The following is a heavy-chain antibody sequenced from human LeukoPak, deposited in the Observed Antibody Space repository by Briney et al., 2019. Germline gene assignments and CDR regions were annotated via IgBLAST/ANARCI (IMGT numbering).Heavy chain of an antibody. V-gene: IGHV1-2*02. Sequence: ASVKVSCKASGYSFTTYYIHWVRQAPGQGLEWMGWINPNSGGTEYAEKFQGRVTMTRDTSINTAYMELSRLRSDDTAVYYCARLRAVAGRMGFDYWGQGTLVTVSS. CDR2: INPNSGGT. D-gene: IGHD6-19*01. CDR3: ARLRAVAGRMGFDY. J-gene: IGHJ4*02. CDR1: GYSFTTYY.